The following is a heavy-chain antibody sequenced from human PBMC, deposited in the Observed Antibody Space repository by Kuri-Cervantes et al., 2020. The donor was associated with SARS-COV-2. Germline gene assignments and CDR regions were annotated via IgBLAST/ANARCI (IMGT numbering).Heavy chain of an antibody. J-gene: IGHJ4*02. Sequence: SETLSLTCAVSGYSISSGYYWGWIRQPPGKGLEWIGSIYYSGSTYYNPSLKSRVTISVDTSKNQFSLKLSSVTAADTAVYYCARHGLEYQLLSYFDYWGQGTLVTVSS. V-gene: IGHV4-38-2*01. CDR1: GYSISSGYY. D-gene: IGHD2-2*01. CDR2: IYYSGST. CDR3: ARHGLEYQLLSYFDY.